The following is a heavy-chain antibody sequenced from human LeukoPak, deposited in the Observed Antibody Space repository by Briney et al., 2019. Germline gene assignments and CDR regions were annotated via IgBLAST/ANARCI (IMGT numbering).Heavy chain of an antibody. D-gene: IGHD6-13*01. V-gene: IGHV1-2*02. CDR2: INPNSGGT. J-gene: IGHJ5*02. CDR3: ATDSSSSNWFDP. Sequence: GDSVEVPCKASGYTFTGYYMHWVRQAPGQGLEWMGWINPNSGGTNYAQKFQGRVTMTRDTSISTAYMELSRLRSDDTAVYYCATDSSSSNWFDPWGQGTLVTVSS. CDR1: GYTFTGYY.